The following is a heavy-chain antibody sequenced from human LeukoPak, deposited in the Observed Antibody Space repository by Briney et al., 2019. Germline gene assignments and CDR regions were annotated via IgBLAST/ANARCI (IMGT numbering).Heavy chain of an antibody. J-gene: IGHJ6*03. Sequence: ASVKVSCKAAGYTFSSYGISWVRQAPGQGLEWMGWVSAYNGNTDYAQNLQGRVTMTTDTSTGTAYMELRSLRSDDTAVYYCAKGNRGYGYYYYYMDVWGKGTTVTVSS. CDR1: GYTFSSYG. CDR3: AKGNRGYGYYYYYMDV. CDR2: VSAYNGNT. D-gene: IGHD1-14*01. V-gene: IGHV1-18*01.